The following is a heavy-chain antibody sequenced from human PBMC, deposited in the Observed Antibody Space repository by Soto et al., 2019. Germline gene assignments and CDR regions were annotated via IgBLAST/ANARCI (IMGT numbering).Heavy chain of an antibody. CDR3: ARDSSAYSTVDAFDI. CDR2: ISSSGSTI. V-gene: IGHV3-11*01. J-gene: IGHJ3*02. D-gene: IGHD3-22*01. CDR1: GFTFGDYY. Sequence: GGSLILSCAASGFTFGDYYMTWIRQAPGKGLEWVSYISSSGSTIYYADSVKGRFTISRDNAKNSLYLQMNSLRAEDTAVYYCARDSSAYSTVDAFDIWGQGTMVTVSS.